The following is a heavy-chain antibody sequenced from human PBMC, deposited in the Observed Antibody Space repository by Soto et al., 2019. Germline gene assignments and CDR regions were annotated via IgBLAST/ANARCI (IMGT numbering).Heavy chain of an antibody. CDR2: IYNSGST. D-gene: IGHD3-22*01. V-gene: IGHV4-30-4*01. J-gene: IGHJ5*02. CDR1: GGSISSGDYY. Sequence: PSETLSLTCTVSGGSISSGDYYWNWIRQPPGKGLEWIGFIYNSGSTYYNPSLKSRVTISVDKSKNQFSLKLSSVTAADTAVYYCARVSSYDSSGYPIGRFDTWGQGTLVTVSS. CDR3: ARVSSYDSSGYPIGRFDT.